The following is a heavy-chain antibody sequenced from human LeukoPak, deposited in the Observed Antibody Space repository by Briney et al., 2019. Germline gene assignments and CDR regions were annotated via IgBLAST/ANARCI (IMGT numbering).Heavy chain of an antibody. V-gene: IGHV3-21*01. CDR3: ATEGRSTTPGY. CDR1: GFTFSSYE. J-gene: IGHJ4*02. D-gene: IGHD6-13*01. CDR2: ISSSSAYI. Sequence: GGSLRLSCAASGFTFSSYEMNWVRQAPGKGLEWVSSISSSSAYIYYADSVKGRFTISRDNAKNSLYLQMNSLRAEDTAVYYCATEGRSTTPGYWGQGTLVTVSS.